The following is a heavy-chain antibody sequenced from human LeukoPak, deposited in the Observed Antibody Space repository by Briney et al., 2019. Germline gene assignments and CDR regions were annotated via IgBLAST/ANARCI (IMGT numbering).Heavy chain of an antibody. CDR2: MNPNNGVT. J-gene: IGHJ4*02. D-gene: IGHD7-27*01. Sequence: ASVKVSCKASGYTFTAYFIHWVRQAPGQGLEWMGWMNPNNGVTNYAQKFQGRVTMTRDTSINTAYLELSRLKSDDTAVYFCESFSALTGDGYWGQGTLVTVSS. V-gene: IGHV1-2*02. CDR1: GYTFTAYF. CDR3: ESFSALTGDGY.